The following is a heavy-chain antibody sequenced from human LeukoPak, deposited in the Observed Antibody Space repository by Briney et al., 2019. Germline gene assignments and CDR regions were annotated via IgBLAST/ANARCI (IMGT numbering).Heavy chain of an antibody. CDR3: ARLEAGAAEDWFDP. Sequence: NPSETLSLTCTVSGGSISSYYWSWIRQPPGKGLEWIGYIYYSGSTNYYPSLKSRVTISVDTSKNQFSLKLSSVTAADTAVYYCARLEAGAAEDWFDPWGQGTLVTVSS. CDR1: GGSISSYY. D-gene: IGHD1-26*01. J-gene: IGHJ5*02. CDR2: IYYSGST. V-gene: IGHV4-59*08.